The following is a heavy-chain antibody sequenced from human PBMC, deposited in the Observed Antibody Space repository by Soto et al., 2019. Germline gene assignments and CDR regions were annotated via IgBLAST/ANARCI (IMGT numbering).Heavy chain of an antibody. CDR2: ISGSGGST. V-gene: IGHV3-23*01. CDR3: AKLPPKGPAASGGLAI. CDR1: GFTFSSYA. D-gene: IGHD2-2*01. J-gene: IGHJ3*02. Sequence: EVQLLESGGGLVQPGGSLRLSCAASGFTFSSYAMSWVRQAPGKGLEWVSAISGSGGSTYYADSVKGRFTISRDNSKNTLYLQMNSLRAEDTAVYYCAKLPPKGPAASGGLAICGQGTMVTVSS.